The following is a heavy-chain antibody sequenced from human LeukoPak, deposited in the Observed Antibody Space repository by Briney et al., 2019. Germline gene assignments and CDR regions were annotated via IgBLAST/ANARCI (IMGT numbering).Heavy chain of an antibody. J-gene: IGHJ4*02. D-gene: IGHD2-2*01. V-gene: IGHV1-2*02. CDR2: INLNSGGT. CDR3: ARQDCSSTSCYFDY. CDR1: GYTFTGYY. Sequence: ASVKVSCKASGYTFTGYYMHWVRQAPGQGLEWMGWINLNSGGTNYAQKFQGRVTMTRDTSISTAYMELSRLRSDDTAVYYCARQDCSSTSCYFDYWGQGTLVTVSS.